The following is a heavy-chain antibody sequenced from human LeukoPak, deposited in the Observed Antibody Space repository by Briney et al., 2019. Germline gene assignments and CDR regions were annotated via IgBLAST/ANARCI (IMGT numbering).Heavy chain of an antibody. CDR2: INSDGRST. V-gene: IGHV3-74*01. Sequence: PGGSLRLSCAASGFTFSTYWMHWVRQAPGKGLVWVSRINSDGRSTRYADSVKGRFTISRDNAKNTLYLQMNSLRAEDTALYYCAKGLAPNSIVVVVAATQGDAFDIWGQGTMVTVSS. CDR3: AKGLAPNSIVVVVAATQGDAFDI. J-gene: IGHJ3*02. D-gene: IGHD2-15*01. CDR1: GFTFSTYW.